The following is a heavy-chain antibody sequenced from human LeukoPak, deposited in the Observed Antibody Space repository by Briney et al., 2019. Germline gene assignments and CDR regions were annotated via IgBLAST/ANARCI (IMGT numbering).Heavy chain of an antibody. CDR2: ISSSGHMI. J-gene: IGHJ4*02. Sequence: GGSLRLSCVASGFILSNHEVYWVRQAPGKGLEWLSYISSSGHMIYYADSVKGRFTVSRDNAKNSLYLQMNPLRDEDTALYYCARIGTHVGQTDYWGQGTLVIVSS. V-gene: IGHV3-48*03. CDR1: GFILSNHE. D-gene: IGHD1-26*01. CDR3: ARIGTHVGQTDY.